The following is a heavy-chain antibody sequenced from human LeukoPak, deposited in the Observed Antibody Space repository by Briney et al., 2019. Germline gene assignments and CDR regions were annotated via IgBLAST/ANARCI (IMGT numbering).Heavy chain of an antibody. CDR3: AGQYYYGSGSGFDL. CDR1: GGSFSGYY. Sequence: SETLSLTCAVYGGSFSGYYWSWIRQPPGKGLEWIGEINHSGSTNYNPSLKSRVTISVDTSKNQFSLKLSSVTAADTAMYYCAGQYYYGSGSGFDLWGRGTLVTVSS. V-gene: IGHV4-34*01. D-gene: IGHD3-10*01. CDR2: INHSGST. J-gene: IGHJ2*01.